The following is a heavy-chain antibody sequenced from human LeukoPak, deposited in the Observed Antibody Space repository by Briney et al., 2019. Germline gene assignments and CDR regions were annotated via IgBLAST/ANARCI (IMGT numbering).Heavy chain of an antibody. CDR1: GYIFTSYY. D-gene: IGHD2-21*01. J-gene: IGHJ4*02. CDR3: ARSVSISPMFDY. Sequence: GASVNVSCKASGYIFTSYYMHWVRQAPGQGLEWVGWFNPNTGSTNFAQKFQGRIAMMRATSITTFYMELNSLRSDDTAVYYCARSVSISPMFDYWGQGTLIPVSS. CDR2: FNPNTGST. V-gene: IGHV1-2*02.